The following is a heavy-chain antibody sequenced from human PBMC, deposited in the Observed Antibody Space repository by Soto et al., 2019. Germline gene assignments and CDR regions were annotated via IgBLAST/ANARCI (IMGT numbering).Heavy chain of an antibody. CDR1: GGTFSSYA. CDR2: IIPIFGTA. D-gene: IGHD3-22*01. V-gene: IGHV1-69*13. CDR3: ARDPLSYSGYYPGYFDY. Sequence: GASVKVSCKASGGTFSSYAISWVRQAPGQGLEWMGGIIPIFGTANYAQKFQGRVTITADESTSTAYMELSSLRSEDTAVYYCARDPLSYSGYYPGYFDYWGQGTLVTVPQ. J-gene: IGHJ4*02.